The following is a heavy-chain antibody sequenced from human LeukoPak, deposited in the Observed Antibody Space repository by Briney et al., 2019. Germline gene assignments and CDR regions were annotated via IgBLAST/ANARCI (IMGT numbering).Heavy chain of an antibody. CDR3: AREGRLGKSRLFDY. Sequence: ASVKVSCKASGYTFISYAMNWVRQAPGQGLEWMGWINPNSGGTNYAQKFQGRVTMTRDTSISTAYMELSRLRSDDTAVYYCAREGRLGKSRLFDYWGQGTLVTVSS. J-gene: IGHJ4*02. V-gene: IGHV1-2*02. CDR1: GYTFISYA. D-gene: IGHD7-27*01. CDR2: INPNSGGT.